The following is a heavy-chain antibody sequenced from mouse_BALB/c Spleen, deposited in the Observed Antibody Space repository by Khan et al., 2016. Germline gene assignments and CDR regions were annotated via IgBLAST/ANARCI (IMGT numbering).Heavy chain of an antibody. V-gene: IGHV14-3*02. D-gene: IGHD2-3*01. CDR2: IDPANGET. CDR1: GFIIKDTY. Sequence: EVQLQESGAELVKPGASVKLSCLASGFIIKDTYMHWVKQGPEQGLEWIGRIDPANGETKYDPKFQGKATITADTSSNTACLQLSSLTSEGTAVYYCTRGFDVDPCAYWGQGTLVTVST. J-gene: IGHJ3*01. CDR3: TRGFDVDPCAY.